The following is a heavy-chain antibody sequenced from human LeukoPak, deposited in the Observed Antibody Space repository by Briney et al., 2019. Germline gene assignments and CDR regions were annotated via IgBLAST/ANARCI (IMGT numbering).Heavy chain of an antibody. Sequence: GTSLRLSCAASGFTLISYAIDWVRQAPGKGLEWVAVISFHGTDSFYADSVKGRFTISRDNSKNTLYLQMSSLRAEDTAVYYCAKDRGSLLKGPLGIAVAATRGGFDYWGQGTLVTVSS. CDR2: ISFHGTDS. V-gene: IGHV3-30*04. CDR3: AKDRGSLLKGPLGIAVAATRGGFDY. J-gene: IGHJ4*02. CDR1: GFTLISYA. D-gene: IGHD6-19*01.